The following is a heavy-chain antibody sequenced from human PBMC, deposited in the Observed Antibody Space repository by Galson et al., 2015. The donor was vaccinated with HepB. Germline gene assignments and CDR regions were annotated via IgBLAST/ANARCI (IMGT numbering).Heavy chain of an antibody. J-gene: IGHJ3*02. CDR1: GFTFSSYA. CDR2: ISYDGSNK. D-gene: IGHD4-17*01. CDR3: AGDLLKYDYGDKYDAFDI. Sequence: SLRLSCAASGFTFSSYAMHWVRQAPGKGLEWVAVISYDGSNKYYADSVKGRFTISRDNSKNTLYLQMNSLRAEDTAAYYCAGDLLKYDYGDKYDAFDIWGQGTMVTVSS. V-gene: IGHV3-30*04.